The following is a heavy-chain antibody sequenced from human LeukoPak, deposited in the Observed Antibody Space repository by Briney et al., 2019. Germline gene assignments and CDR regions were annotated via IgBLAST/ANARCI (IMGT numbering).Heavy chain of an antibody. CDR2: ISSSSTI. V-gene: IGHV3-48*04. Sequence: PGGSLRLSCAASGFTFSSYSMNWVRQAPGKGLEWVSYISSSSTIYYADSVKGRFTISRDNAKNSLYLQMNSLRAEDTAVYYCAYLGLWFGEPLDYWGQGTLVTVSS. J-gene: IGHJ4*02. CDR3: AYLGLWFGEPLDY. CDR1: GFTFSSYS. D-gene: IGHD3-10*01.